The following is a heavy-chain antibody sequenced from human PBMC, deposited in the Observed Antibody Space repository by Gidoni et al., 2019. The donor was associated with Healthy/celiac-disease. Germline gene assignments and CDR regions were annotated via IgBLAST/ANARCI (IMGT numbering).Heavy chain of an antibody. J-gene: IGHJ4*02. CDR2: IIPIFGTA. V-gene: IGHV1-69*01. CDR3: ASSYRAPAHFDY. CDR1: VGTFGSYA. Sequence: QVQLVQSGAAVKTPGSSVKVSCKASVGTFGSYAIRWVRQAPGQGLDWMGGIIPIFGTANYAQKFQVRVTITADESTSTAYMELSSLRSEDTAVYYCASSYRAPAHFDYWGQGTLVTVSS. D-gene: IGHD2-2*01.